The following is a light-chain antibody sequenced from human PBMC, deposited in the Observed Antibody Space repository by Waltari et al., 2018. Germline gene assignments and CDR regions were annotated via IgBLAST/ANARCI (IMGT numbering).Light chain of an antibody. CDR2: RDS. J-gene: IGLJ2*01. CDR3: QVWDTSTYVV. V-gene: IGLV3-9*01. CDR1: NIGSKN. Sequence: SYELTQPLSVSVALGQTARITCGGNNIGSKNVHWYQQKPGQAPMLVIYRDSNRPSGIPERCSGSNSGNTATLTISRAQAGDEADYYCQVWDTSTYVVFGGGTKLTVL.